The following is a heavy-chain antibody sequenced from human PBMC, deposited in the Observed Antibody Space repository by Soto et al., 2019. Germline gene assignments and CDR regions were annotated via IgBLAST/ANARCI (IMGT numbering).Heavy chain of an antibody. Sequence: ASETLSLTCAVYGGASRGYYWSWIRQPPGKGLEWLGEINDSGSTNYNPSLKSRITISLDTSKKEISLRLSSVTAADTAVYYCARERGRYCSGESCYPFGPWGQGALVTVSS. V-gene: IGHV4-34*01. CDR1: GGASRGYY. D-gene: IGHD2-15*01. CDR2: INDSGST. J-gene: IGHJ5*02. CDR3: ARERGRYCSGESCYPFGP.